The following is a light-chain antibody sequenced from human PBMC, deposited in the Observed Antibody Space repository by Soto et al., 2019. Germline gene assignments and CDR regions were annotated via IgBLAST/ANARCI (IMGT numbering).Light chain of an antibody. V-gene: IGKV3-11*01. CDR3: QQRDSWPIT. CDR2: GAS. J-gene: IGKJ5*01. CDR1: QSVDSY. Sequence: EIVLTQSPASPSLSPGERATLSCRASQSVDSYLVWYQQKPGQAPRLLIFGASNRATGIPARFSGSGSGTDFTLTINSLEPDDFAVYYCQQRDSWPITSGQGTRLEIK.